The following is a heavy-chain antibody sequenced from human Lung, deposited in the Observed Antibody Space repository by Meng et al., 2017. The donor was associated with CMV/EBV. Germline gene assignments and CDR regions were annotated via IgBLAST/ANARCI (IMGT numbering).Heavy chain of an antibody. J-gene: IGHJ5*02. D-gene: IGHD2-8*01. CDR2: IIPILGIA. Sequence: SVKVSXKASGGTFSSYAISWVRQAPGQGLEWMGGIIPILGIANYAQKFQGRVTITADKSTGTAYMELSILRSEDTAVYYRARDLNGGSPSGGWYDPWGQGXLVTVSS. V-gene: IGHV1-69*10. CDR1: GGTFSSYA. CDR3: ARDLNGGSPSGGWYDP.